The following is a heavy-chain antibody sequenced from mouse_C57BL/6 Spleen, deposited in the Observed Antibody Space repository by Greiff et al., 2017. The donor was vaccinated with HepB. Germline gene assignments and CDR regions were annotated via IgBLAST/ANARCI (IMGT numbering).Heavy chain of an antibody. CDR2: IRLKSDNYAT. Sequence: EVMLVESGGGLVQPGGSMKLSCVASGFTFSNYWMNWVRQSPEKGLEWVAQIRLKSDNYATHYAESVKGRFTISRDDSKSSVYLQMNNLSAEDTGIYYCTGLDGYYPFAYWGQGTLVTVSA. J-gene: IGHJ3*01. CDR3: TGLDGYYPFAY. CDR1: GFTFSNYW. D-gene: IGHD2-3*01. V-gene: IGHV6-3*01.